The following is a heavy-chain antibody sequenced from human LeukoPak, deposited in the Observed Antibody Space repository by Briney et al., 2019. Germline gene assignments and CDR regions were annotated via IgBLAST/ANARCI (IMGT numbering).Heavy chain of an antibody. V-gene: IGHV4-59*01. CDR3: ARMVTSSGETGMDV. J-gene: IGHJ4*02. D-gene: IGHD2-15*01. Sequence: SETLSLTCTVSGGSISSYYWSWIRQPPGKGLEWIGYIYYSGSTNYNPSLKSRVTISVDTSKNQFSLKPSSVTAADTAVYYCARMVTSSGETGMDVWGQGTLVTVSS. CDR1: GGSISSYY. CDR2: IYYSGST.